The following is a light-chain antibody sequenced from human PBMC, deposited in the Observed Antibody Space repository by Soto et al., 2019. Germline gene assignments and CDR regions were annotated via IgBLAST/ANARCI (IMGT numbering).Light chain of an antibody. V-gene: IGKV3-15*01. J-gene: IGKJ1*01. CDR1: QSVSSN. Sequence: MVMTQAPATLSLSPGERATLSCRASQSVSSNFAWYLQTTGQAPRILIYGASTRDTGIPARFSGTRSGTECTLPISRLQSEDVLVDYCQQYNNWPWTFGQGTKVDIK. CDR3: QQYNNWPWT. CDR2: GAS.